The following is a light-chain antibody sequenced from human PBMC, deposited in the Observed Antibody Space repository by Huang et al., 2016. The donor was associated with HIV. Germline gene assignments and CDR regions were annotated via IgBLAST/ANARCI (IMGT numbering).Light chain of an antibody. V-gene: IGKV1-39*01. CDR2: EAS. J-gene: IGKJ2*01. Sequence: DIQMTQSPSSLSASVGDRVTITCRASQSISSYLNWYQQKPGKAPKALIYEASNLQSGVPSRFSGSGSGTDFTLTISSLQPEDFAIYYCQQSYSIPYTFGQGTKLEIK. CDR1: QSISSY. CDR3: QQSYSIPYT.